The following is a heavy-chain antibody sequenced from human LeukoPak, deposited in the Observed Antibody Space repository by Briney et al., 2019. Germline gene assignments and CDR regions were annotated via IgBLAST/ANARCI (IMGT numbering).Heavy chain of an antibody. V-gene: IGHV3-49*04. CDR2: IRSKAYGGTT. D-gene: IGHD6-19*01. CDR3: TRGRIAVAGDYYYYGMDV. CDR1: GLTFGDYA. Sequence: PGGSLRLSCTASGLTFGDYAMSWVRQAPGKGLEWVGFIRSKAYGGTTEYAASVKGRFTISRDDSKSIAYLQMNSLKTEDTAVYYCTRGRIAVAGDYYYYGMDVWGQGTTVTVSS. J-gene: IGHJ6*02.